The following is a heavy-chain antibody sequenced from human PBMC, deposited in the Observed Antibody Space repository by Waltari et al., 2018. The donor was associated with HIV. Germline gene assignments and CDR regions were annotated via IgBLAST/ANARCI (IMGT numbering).Heavy chain of an antibody. CDR3: ARDGLRYSGTFYSDD. D-gene: IGHD1-26*01. V-gene: IGHV1-18*01. CDR1: GYTFISYG. Sequence: QVHLVQSGAEMQKPGASVKVSCKASGYTFISYGISWVRQAPGHGIEWMGWNSTYNANTNDAKSLQGRVTMTTDTSKTTAYMELRSLTSDDTAGYYCARDGLRYSGTFYSDDWGQGTLVTVSS. J-gene: IGHJ4*02. CDR2: NSTYNANT.